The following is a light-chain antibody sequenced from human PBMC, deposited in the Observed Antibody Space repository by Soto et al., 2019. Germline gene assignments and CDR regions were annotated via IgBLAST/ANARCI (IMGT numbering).Light chain of an antibody. J-gene: IGKJ1*01. CDR1: QYINTR. Sequence: EIVLTQSPATLSSFPGDRFTLSCRASQYINTRLAWYQHRPGQXPRXXIYQTSIRAAGIPARFSASGSGTDVTLNISDVKPEDCELDEGHQRQSWPRTFFQGTKVDIK. CDR2: QTS. CDR3: HQRQSWPRT. V-gene: IGKV3D-11*03.